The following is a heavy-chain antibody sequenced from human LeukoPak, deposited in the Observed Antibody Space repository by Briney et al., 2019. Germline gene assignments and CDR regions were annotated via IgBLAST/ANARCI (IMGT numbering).Heavy chain of an antibody. J-gene: IGHJ4*02. Sequence: GGSLRLSCAASGFTFSSYAMSWVRQAPGKRLEWVSTISSSGGSSYYAASVQGRFTISRDNSKNTLYLQMNSLRAEDTAVYYCAIKAKGDYWGQGTLVTVSS. CDR3: AIKAKGDY. V-gene: IGHV3-23*01. CDR2: ISSSGGSS. D-gene: IGHD3-10*01. CDR1: GFTFSSYA.